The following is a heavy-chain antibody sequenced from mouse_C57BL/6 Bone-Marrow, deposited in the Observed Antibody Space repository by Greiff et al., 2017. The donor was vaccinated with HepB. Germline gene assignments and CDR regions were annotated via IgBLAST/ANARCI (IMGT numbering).Heavy chain of an antibody. V-gene: IGHV1-55*01. CDR3: AREGVYYAYYYAMDY. J-gene: IGHJ4*01. D-gene: IGHD1-1*01. Sequence: QVQLQQPGAELVKPGASVKMSCKASGYTFTSYWITWVKQRPGQGLEWIGDIYPGSGSTNYNEKFKSKATLTVDTSSSTDYMQLSSLISEDSAVYYCAREGVYYAYYYAMDYWGQGTSVTVSS. CDR2: IYPGSGST. CDR1: GYTFTSYW.